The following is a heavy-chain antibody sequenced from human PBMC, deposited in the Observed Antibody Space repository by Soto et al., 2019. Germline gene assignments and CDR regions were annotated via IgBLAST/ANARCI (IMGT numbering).Heavy chain of an antibody. CDR2: IWYDGSNK. Sequence: QVQLVESGGGVVQPGRSLRLSCAASGFTFSSYGMHWVRQAPGKGLEWVAVIWYDGSNKYYADSVKGRFTISRDNSKNTLFLQMNSLRAEDTAVYSCARDRDWFDPWGQGTLVTVSS. V-gene: IGHV3-33*01. J-gene: IGHJ5*02. CDR3: ARDRDWFDP. CDR1: GFTFSSYG.